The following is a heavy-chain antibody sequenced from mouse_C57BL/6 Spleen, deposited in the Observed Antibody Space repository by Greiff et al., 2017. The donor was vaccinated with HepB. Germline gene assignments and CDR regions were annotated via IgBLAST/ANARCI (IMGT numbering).Heavy chain of an antibody. D-gene: IGHD2-4*01. Sequence: EVKLQESGGGLVKPGGSLKLSCAASGFTFSSYAMSWVRQTPEKRLEWVAIISDGGSYTYYPDNVKGRFTISRDNAKNNLYLQMSPLKSEDTAMYYCARDLDYYDYDGYYAMDYWGQGTSVTVSS. CDR3: ARDLDYYDYDGYYAMDY. J-gene: IGHJ4*01. CDR2: ISDGGSYT. V-gene: IGHV5-4*01. CDR1: GFTFSSYA.